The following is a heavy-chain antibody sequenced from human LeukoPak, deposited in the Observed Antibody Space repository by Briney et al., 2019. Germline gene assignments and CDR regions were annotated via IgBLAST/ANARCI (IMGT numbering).Heavy chain of an antibody. D-gene: IGHD3-3*01. J-gene: IGHJ5*02. V-gene: IGHV4-34*01. CDR1: GGSFSGYY. CDR2: INQSGST. CDR3: ARGLRQVFGVAIRPFDP. Sequence: SSETLSLTCAVYGGSFSGYYWSWIRQPPGKGLEWIGEINQSGSTNYNPSLKSRVTISVDTSKNHFSLKLSSVTAADTAVYYCARGLRQVFGVAIRPFDPWGQGTLVTVSS.